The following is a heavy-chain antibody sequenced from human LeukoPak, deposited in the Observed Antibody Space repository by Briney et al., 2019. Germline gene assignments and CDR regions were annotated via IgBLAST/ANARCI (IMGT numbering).Heavy chain of an antibody. CDR2: ISYDGSNK. V-gene: IGHV3-30*18. J-gene: IGHJ4*02. CDR3: AKDGDDWAGGN. CDR1: GFPFSSCG. D-gene: IGHD3-9*01. Sequence: PGGSLRLSCSASGFPFSSCGMHWVRQAPGKGLEWVAVISYDGSNKYYADSVKGRFTISRDNSKNTLYLQMNSLRAEDTAVYYCAKDGDDWAGGNWGQGTLVTVSS.